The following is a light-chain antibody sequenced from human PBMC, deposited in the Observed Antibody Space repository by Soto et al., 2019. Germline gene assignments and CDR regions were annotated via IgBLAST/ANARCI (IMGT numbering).Light chain of an antibody. CDR1: KLGDKY. J-gene: IGLJ2*01. Sequence: SYELTQPPSVSMSPGQTASITCSGDKLGDKYACWYQQKPGQSPVLVIYQDSKRPSGIPERFSGSNSGNTATLTISGTQAMDEADYYCQAWDSSTVVFGGGTKLTRP. CDR2: QDS. CDR3: QAWDSSTVV. V-gene: IGLV3-1*01.